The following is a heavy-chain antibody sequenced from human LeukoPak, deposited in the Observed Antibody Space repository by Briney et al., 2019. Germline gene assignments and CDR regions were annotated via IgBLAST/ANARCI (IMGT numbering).Heavy chain of an antibody. CDR1: GYTFTSYD. CDR2: MNPNSGNT. V-gene: IGHV1-8*03. J-gene: IGHJ5*02. Sequence: ASVKVSCKASGYTFTSYDINWVRQATGQGLEWMGWMNPNSGNTGYAQKFQGRVTITRNTSISTAYMELSGLRSEDTAVYYCARRSRFRGVRFDPWGQGTLVTVSS. CDR3: ARRSRFRGVRFDP. D-gene: IGHD3-3*01.